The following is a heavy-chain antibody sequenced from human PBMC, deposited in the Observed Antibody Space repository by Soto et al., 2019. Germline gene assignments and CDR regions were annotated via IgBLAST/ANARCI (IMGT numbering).Heavy chain of an antibody. Sequence: EVQLVESGGGLVQPGGSLRLSCAASGFTFSSYDMHWVRQATGKGLEWVSAIGTAGDTYYPGSVKGLFTISRENAKNSLYLQMNSLRAGDTAVYYCARVSVDLTIDYWGQGTLVTVSS. CDR2: IGTAGDT. CDR3: ARVSVDLTIDY. J-gene: IGHJ4*02. V-gene: IGHV3-13*01. D-gene: IGHD1-1*01. CDR1: GFTFSSYD.